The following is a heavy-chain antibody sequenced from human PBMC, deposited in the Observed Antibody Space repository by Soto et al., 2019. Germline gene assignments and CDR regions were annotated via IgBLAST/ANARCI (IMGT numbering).Heavy chain of an antibody. CDR3: ARGVYDFWNGHPKGLDY. CDR1: GFTFSSYA. D-gene: IGHD3-3*01. Sequence: PWGSLRLSCAASGFTFSSYAMHWVRQAPGKGLEWVAVISYDGSNKYYADSVKGRFTISRDDSRNTAYLQMNSLKTEDTAVYYCARGVYDFWNGHPKGLDYWGQGTVVNVSS. CDR2: ISYDGSNK. V-gene: IGHV3-30-3*01. J-gene: IGHJ4*02.